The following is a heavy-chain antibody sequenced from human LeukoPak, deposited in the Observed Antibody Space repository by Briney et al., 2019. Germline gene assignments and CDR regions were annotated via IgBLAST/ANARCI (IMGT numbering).Heavy chain of an antibody. CDR2: ISGSGVTT. CDR1: GFTFSTYA. CDR3: AKYRSSSREGGFDY. Sequence: QAGRSLRHSCAASGFTFSTYAMTWVRQAPEKGLELVSVISGSGVTTFHADSVKGRFTISRDNSKNTLYLQMNSLGADDAAVYYCAKYRSSSREGGFDYWGQGTLVTVSS. J-gene: IGHJ4*02. V-gene: IGHV3-23*01. D-gene: IGHD2-2*01.